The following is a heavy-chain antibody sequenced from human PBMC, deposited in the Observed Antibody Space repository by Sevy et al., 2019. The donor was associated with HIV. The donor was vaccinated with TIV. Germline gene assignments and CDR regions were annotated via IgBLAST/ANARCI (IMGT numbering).Heavy chain of an antibody. Sequence: GGSLRLSCAASGFTFNTHAMNWVRQAPGKGLEWVSVISGPGYGTNYADSVKGRFTISRDNSKNTLYLQMNSLRDDDTAVYYCAKELNRALESMLEVNLRSLKGFDVWGQGTMVTVSS. D-gene: IGHD3-22*01. CDR2: ISGPGYGT. CDR1: GFTFNTHA. J-gene: IGHJ3*01. V-gene: IGHV3-23*01. CDR3: AKELNRALESMLEVNLRSLKGFDV.